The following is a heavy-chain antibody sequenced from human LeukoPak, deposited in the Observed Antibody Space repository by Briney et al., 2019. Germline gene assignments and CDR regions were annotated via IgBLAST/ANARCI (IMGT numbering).Heavy chain of an antibody. CDR2: LNPNSGGT. Sequence: GASVKVSCKASGYTFTGYYMHWVRQAPGQGLEWMGWLNPNSGGTNYAQKFQGWVTITRDTSISTAYMELSRLRSEDTAVYYCATDTVVVVAARYYGMDVWGQGTTVTVSS. J-gene: IGHJ6*02. CDR1: GYTFTGYY. V-gene: IGHV1-2*04. CDR3: ATDTVVVVAARYYGMDV. D-gene: IGHD2-15*01.